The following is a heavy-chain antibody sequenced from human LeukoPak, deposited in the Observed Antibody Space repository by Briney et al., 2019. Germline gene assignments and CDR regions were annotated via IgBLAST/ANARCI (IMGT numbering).Heavy chain of an antibody. CDR1: VDSIGSYF. Sequence: PSETLSLTCTVSVDSIGSYFWSWIRQPPGKGLEWIGYNSGGTNYNPSLKSRVTILLDRSKNQFSLKLSSVTAADTAIYYCARGRGYGGNYLRSFDIWGQGTMVTVSS. CDR3: ARGRGYGGNYLRSFDI. V-gene: IGHV4-59*08. CDR2: NSGGT. D-gene: IGHD1-26*01. J-gene: IGHJ3*02.